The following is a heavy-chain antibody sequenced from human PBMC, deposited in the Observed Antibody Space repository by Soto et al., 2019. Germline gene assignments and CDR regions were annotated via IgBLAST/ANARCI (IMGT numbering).Heavy chain of an antibody. CDR2: IKTGNGNT. J-gene: IGHJ5*02. D-gene: IGHD5-12*01. CDR1: GITYTTYT. V-gene: IGHV1-3*04. CDR3: ARAISGYVT. Sequence: QVQLVQSGAEVKKPGASVKVSCKASGITYTTYTIHWVRQAPGQGLEWMGWIKTGNGNTRYSQRFQGRVTLTTDTSANTAYMDLSSLTSEDTAVYYCARAISGYVTWGQGTLITVSS.